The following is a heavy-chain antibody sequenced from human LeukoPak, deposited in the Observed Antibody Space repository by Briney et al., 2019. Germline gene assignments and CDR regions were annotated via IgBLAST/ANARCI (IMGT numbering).Heavy chain of an antibody. CDR1: GFTFSSYG. J-gene: IGHJ4*02. Sequence: GGSLRLSCAASGFTFSSYGMNWVRQAPGKGLEWVSSISSSSSYIYYADSVKGRFTISRGNAKNSLYLQMNSLRAEDTAVYYCARDFHPIVQLPWGFDYWGQGTLVTVSS. CDR3: ARDFHPIVQLPWGFDY. CDR2: ISSSSSYI. D-gene: IGHD2-2*01. V-gene: IGHV3-21*01.